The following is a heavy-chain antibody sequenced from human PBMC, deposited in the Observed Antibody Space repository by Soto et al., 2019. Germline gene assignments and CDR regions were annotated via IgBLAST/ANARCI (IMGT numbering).Heavy chain of an antibody. CDR1: GGSISSYY. D-gene: IGHD3-10*01. V-gene: IGHV4-59*01. CDR3: ARGPGGSGSYRPPPYYFYYGMDV. Sequence: PSETLSLTCTVSGGSISSYYWSWIRQPPGKGLEWIGHVYDSGSTNYNPSLKGRVSISIDTSKNRFSLKLTSVTAADTAVFYCARGPGGSGSYRPPPYYFYYGMDVWGQGTTVTVSS. J-gene: IGHJ6*02. CDR2: VYDSGST.